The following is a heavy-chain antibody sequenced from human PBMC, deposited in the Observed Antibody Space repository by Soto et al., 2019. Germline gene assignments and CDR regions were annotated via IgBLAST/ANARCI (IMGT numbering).Heavy chain of an antibody. V-gene: IGHV4-31*03. Sequence: QVQLQESGPGLVKPSQTLSLTRTVSGGSISSGGYYWSWIRQHPGKGLEYIGYIYYSGSTYYNPSLKSRVAISVDTSKNQFSLKLTSVTAADTAVYYCAAEVGFGPLFDYWGQGTLVTVSS. CDR3: AAEVGFGPLFDY. CDR2: IYYSGST. D-gene: IGHD3-3*01. J-gene: IGHJ4*02. CDR1: GGSISSGGYY.